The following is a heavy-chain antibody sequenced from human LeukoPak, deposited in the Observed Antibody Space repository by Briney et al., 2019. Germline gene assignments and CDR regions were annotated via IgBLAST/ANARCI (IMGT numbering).Heavy chain of an antibody. V-gene: IGHV4-39*01. CDR1: GGSISSSSYY. CDR3: ARQWELGSNAFDI. J-gene: IGHJ3*02. D-gene: IGHD7-27*01. CDR2: IYYSGST. Sequence: SETLSLTCTVSGGSISSSSYYWGWIRQPPGKGLEWIGSIYYSGSTYYNPSLKSRVTISVDTSKNQFSLKLSSVTAADTAVYCCARQWELGSNAFDIWGQGTMVTVSS.